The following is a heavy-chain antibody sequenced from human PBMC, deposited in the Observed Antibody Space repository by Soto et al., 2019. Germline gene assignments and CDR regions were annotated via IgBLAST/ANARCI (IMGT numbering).Heavy chain of an antibody. CDR3: ARLPTHWYFDL. CDR2: IYYSGST. Sequence: QVQLQESGPGLVKPSQTLSLTCTVSGGSISSGDYYWSWIRQPPGKGLEWIGYIYYSGSTYYNPSLKSLVTTSVDPPKNQSSLKLSSVTAADTAVYYCARLPTHWYFDLWGRGTLVTVSS. J-gene: IGHJ2*01. D-gene: IGHD3-16*01. V-gene: IGHV4-30-4*01. CDR1: GGSISSGDYY.